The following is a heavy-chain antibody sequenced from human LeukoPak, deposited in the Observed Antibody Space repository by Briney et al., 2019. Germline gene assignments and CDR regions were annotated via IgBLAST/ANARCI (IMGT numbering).Heavy chain of an antibody. V-gene: IGHV3-23*01. CDR1: GFTFSSYA. D-gene: IGHD6-19*01. J-gene: IGHJ4*02. CDR3: ASMTSGY. Sequence: GGSLRLSCAASGFTFSSYAMSWVRQAPGKGLEWVSAISGSGGNTYYADSVKGRFTMSRDNSKNTLYLQVNSLRAEDTAMYYCASMTSGYWGQGTLVTVSS. CDR2: ISGSGGNT.